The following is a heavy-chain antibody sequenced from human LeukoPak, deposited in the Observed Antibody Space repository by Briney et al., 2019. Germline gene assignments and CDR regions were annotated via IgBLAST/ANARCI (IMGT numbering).Heavy chain of an antibody. D-gene: IGHD3-3*01. V-gene: IGHV1-24*01. CDR2: FDPEDGET. CDR3: ATFGRYFFGVVKDPYPSDY. Sequence: ASVKVSCKVSGYTLTELSMHWVRQAPGKGLEWMGGFDPEDGETIYAQKFQGRVTMTEDTSTDTAYMELSSLRSEDTAVYYCATFGRYFFGVVKDPYPSDYWGQGTLVTVSS. J-gene: IGHJ4*02. CDR1: GYTLTELS.